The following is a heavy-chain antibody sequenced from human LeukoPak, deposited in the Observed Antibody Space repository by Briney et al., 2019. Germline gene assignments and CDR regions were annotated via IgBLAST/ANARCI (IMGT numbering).Heavy chain of an antibody. D-gene: IGHD2-15*01. CDR1: GGTFSSYA. V-gene: IGHV1-69*13. J-gene: IGHJ4*02. Sequence: SVKVSCKASGGTFSSYAISWVRQAPGQGLEWMGGIIPIFGTANYAQKFQGRVTITADESTSTAYMELSSLRSEDTAVYYCVRVGCSGGSCYFRYYFDYWGQGTLVTVSS. CDR3: VRVGCSGGSCYFRYYFDY. CDR2: IIPIFGTA.